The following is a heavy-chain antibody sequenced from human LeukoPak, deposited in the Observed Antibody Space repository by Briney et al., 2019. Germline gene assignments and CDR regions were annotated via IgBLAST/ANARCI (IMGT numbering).Heavy chain of an antibody. V-gene: IGHV3-9*01. CDR1: GFTFDDYA. CDR3: ARGGYYFGSGDGFDI. D-gene: IGHD3-10*01. CDR2: ISWNSGSI. J-gene: IGHJ3*02. Sequence: GGSLRLSCAASGFTFDDYAMHWVRQAPGKGLEWVSGISWNSGSIGYADSVKGRFTISRDNAKNSLYLQMNSLRAEDTAVYYCARGGYYFGSGDGFDIWGQGTMVTVSS.